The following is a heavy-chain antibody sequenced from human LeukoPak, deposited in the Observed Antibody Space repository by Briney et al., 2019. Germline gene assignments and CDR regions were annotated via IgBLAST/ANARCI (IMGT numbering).Heavy chain of an antibody. J-gene: IGHJ5*02. V-gene: IGHV1-3*01. CDR2: INAGNGNT. CDR3: ARVGKDP. Sequence: ASVKVSCKASGYNFTSYSIHWVRQAPGQRLEWMGWINAGNGNTKYSQKFQGRVTITADKSTSTAYMELSSLRSEDTAVYYCARVGKDPWGQGTLVTVSS. D-gene: IGHD1-26*01. CDR1: GYNFTSYS.